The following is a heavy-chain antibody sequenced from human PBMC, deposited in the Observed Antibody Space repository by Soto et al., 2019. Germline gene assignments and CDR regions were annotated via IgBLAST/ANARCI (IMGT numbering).Heavy chain of an antibody. D-gene: IGHD4-17*01. CDR3: ARDYDYGDRWLFGYYYYYMDV. CDR1: GFTFSSYS. Sequence: GGSLRLSCAASGFTFSSYSMNWVRQAPGKGLEWVSYISSSSSTIYYADSVKGRFTISRDNAKNSLYLQMNSLRAEDTAVYYCARDYDYGDRWLFGYYYYYMDVWGKGTTVTVSS. V-gene: IGHV3-48*01. CDR2: ISSSSSTI. J-gene: IGHJ6*03.